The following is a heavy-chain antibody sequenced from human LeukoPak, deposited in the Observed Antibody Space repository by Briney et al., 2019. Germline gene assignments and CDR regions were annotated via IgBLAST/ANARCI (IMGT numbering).Heavy chain of an antibody. CDR1: GGSMSSYY. J-gene: IGHJ4*02. D-gene: IGHD3-10*01. CDR2: IYGSGST. CDR3: ATYYGSGSYYRGTFDY. Sequence: ASETLSLTCTVSGGSMSSYYWSWIRQPPGEGLEWIGHIYGSGSTNYNPSLKSRVTISVDTSKNQFSLKLSSVTAADTAFYYCATYYGSGSYYRGTFDYWGQGTLVTVSS. V-gene: IGHV4-59*08.